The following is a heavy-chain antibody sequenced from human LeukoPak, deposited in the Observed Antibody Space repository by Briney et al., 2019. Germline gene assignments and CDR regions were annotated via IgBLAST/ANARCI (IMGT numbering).Heavy chain of an antibody. CDR2: IYISGST. CDR1: GASINSHY. J-gene: IGHJ4*02. V-gene: IGHV4-4*07. CDR3: ARALSPLPGTYYFDY. Sequence: KPSETLSLTCSVSGASINSHYWTWIRQPAGKGLEWIGRIYISGSTNYSPSLKSRVTMSVDTSKNQFSLNLISVTAADTAVYYCARALSPLPGTYYFDYWGQGTLVTVSS. D-gene: IGHD2-15*01.